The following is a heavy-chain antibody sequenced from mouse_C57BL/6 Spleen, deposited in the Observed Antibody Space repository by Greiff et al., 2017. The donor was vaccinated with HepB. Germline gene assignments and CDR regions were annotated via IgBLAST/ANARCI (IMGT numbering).Heavy chain of an antibody. Sequence: QVQLKESGPGLVQPSQSLSITCTVSGFSLTSYGVHWVRQSPGKGLEWLGVIGSGGSTDYNAAFIYRLSISKDNSKSQVFFKMNSLQADDTAIYYCARKARNYAMDYWGQGPSVTVSS. CDR3: ARKARNYAMDY. CDR2: IGSGGST. J-gene: IGHJ4*01. V-gene: IGHV2-2*01. D-gene: IGHD3-3*01. CDR1: GFSLTSYG.